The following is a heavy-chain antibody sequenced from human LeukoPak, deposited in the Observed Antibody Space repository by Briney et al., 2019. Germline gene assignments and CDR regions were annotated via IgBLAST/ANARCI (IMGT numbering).Heavy chain of an antibody. CDR2: ISGSGGST. V-gene: IGHV3-23*01. CDR3: AKSPITMVRGGEVQH. CDR1: GFTFSNYA. Sequence: GGSLRLSCAASGFTFSNYAMSWVRQAPGKGLEWVSAISGSGGSTYYADSVKGRFTISRDNSKNTLYLQMNSLRAEDTAVYYCAKSPITMVRGGEVQHWGQGTLVTVSS. D-gene: IGHD3-10*01. J-gene: IGHJ1*01.